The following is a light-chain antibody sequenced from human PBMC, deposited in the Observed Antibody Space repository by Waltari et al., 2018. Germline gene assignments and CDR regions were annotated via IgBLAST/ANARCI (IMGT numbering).Light chain of an antibody. Sequence: QSVLTQPPSASGTPGQRVTISCSCSRPNLGSHYVSWYQHLPGTAPKLLIYRNNQRPSGVPDRFSGSKSGTSASLAISGLRSEDEADYYCAAWDDSLSGRVFGGGTKLTVL. J-gene: IGLJ2*01. V-gene: IGLV1-47*01. CDR2: RNN. CDR1: RPNLGSHY. CDR3: AAWDDSLSGRV.